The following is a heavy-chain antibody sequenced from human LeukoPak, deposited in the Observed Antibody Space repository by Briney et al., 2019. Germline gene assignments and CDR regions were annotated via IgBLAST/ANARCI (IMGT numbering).Heavy chain of an antibody. Sequence: SVKVSCTASGGTFSSYAISWVRQAPGLGLEWMGRIIPIFGIANYAQKFQGRVTITADKSTSTAYMELSSLRSEDTAVYYCASSSGSYGSGSYGYYGMDVWGQGTTVTVSS. J-gene: IGHJ6*02. CDR2: IIPIFGIA. CDR3: ASSSGSYGSGSYGYYGMDV. V-gene: IGHV1-69*04. CDR1: GGTFSSYA. D-gene: IGHD3-10*01.